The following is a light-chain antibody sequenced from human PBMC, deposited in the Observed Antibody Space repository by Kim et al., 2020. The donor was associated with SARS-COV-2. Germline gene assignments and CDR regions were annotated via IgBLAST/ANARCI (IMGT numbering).Light chain of an antibody. CDR3: QQYGSSPRT. V-gene: IGKV3-20*01. CDR1: QSVSSSY. Sequence: EIVLTQFPGTLSLSPGERATLSCRASQSVSSSYVAWYQQKPGQAPRLLIYGASRRATGIPDRFSGSGSGTDFTLTISRLEPEDFAVYYCQQYGSSPRTFGQGTKVDIE. CDR2: GAS. J-gene: IGKJ1*01.